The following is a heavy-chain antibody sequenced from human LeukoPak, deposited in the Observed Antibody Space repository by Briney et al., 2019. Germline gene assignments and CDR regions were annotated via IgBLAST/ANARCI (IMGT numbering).Heavy chain of an antibody. CDR2: IIPIFGTA. D-gene: IGHD3-3*01. V-gene: IGHV1-69*05. CDR1: GGTFSSYA. Sequence: SVKVSCKASGGTFSSYAISWVRQAPGQGLEWMGRIIPIFGTANYAQKFQGRVTITTDESTSTAYMELSSLRSEDTAVYYCARHGRRGDFIAFDIWGQGTMVTVSS. CDR3: ARHGRRGDFIAFDI. J-gene: IGHJ3*02.